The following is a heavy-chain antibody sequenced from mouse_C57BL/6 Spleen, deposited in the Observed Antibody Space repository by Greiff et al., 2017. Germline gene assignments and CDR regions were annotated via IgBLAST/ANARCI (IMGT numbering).Heavy chain of an antibody. D-gene: IGHD2-2*01. J-gene: IGHJ4*01. V-gene: IGHV1-78*01. CDR3: ARRGYDRYYYAMDY. CDR1: GYTFTDHT. CDR2: IYPRDGST. Sequence: VQLQQSDAELVKPGASVKISCKVSGYTFTDHTIHWMKQRPEQGLEWIGYIYPRDGSTKYNEKFKGKATLTADNSSSTAYMQLNSLTSEDSAVYVGARRGYDRYYYAMDYWGQGTSVTVSS.